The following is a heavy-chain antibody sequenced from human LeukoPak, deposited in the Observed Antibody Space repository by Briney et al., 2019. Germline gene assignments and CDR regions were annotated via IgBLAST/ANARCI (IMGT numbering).Heavy chain of an antibody. V-gene: IGHV3-23*01. Sequence: GGSLRLSCAASGFTFSSYAMSWVRQAPGKGLGWVSAISGSGGSTYYADSVKGRFTISRDNSKNTLYLQMNSLRAEDTAVYYCAKDLSFGWYYFDYWGQGTLVTVSS. CDR1: GFTFSSYA. J-gene: IGHJ4*02. CDR2: ISGSGGST. D-gene: IGHD2-15*01. CDR3: AKDLSFGWYYFDY.